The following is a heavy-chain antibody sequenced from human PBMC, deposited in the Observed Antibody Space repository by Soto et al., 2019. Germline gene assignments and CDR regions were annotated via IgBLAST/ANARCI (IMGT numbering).Heavy chain of an antibody. D-gene: IGHD2-2*01. CDR3: ARVPAATGVWFDP. Sequence: SETLSLTCTVSGGSISSYYWSWIRQPPGKGLEWIGYIYYSGSTNYNPSLKSRVTISVDTSKNQFSLKLSSVTAADTAVYYCARVPAATGVWFDPWGQGTLVTVSS. V-gene: IGHV4-59*01. CDR2: IYYSGST. CDR1: GGSISSYY. J-gene: IGHJ5*02.